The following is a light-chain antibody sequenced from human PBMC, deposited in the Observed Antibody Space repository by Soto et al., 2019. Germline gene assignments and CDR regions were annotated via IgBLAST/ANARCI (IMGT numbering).Light chain of an antibody. CDR2: DAS. CDR3: QHYDNSPPFT. CDR1: QSLSKSH. J-gene: IGKJ2*01. V-gene: IGKV3-20*01. Sequence: EIVLTQSPGTLSLSPGERATLSCRASQSLSKSHLAWYQQKPGQSPRLLIYDASSRATGIADRFSGSGSGTDFTLTISRLESEDFAVYFCQHYDNSPPFTFGQGTKVDIK.